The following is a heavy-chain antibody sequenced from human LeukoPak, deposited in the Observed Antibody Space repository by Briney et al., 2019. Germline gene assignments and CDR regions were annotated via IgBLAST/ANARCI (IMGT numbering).Heavy chain of an antibody. J-gene: IGHJ4*02. V-gene: IGHV4-34*01. Sequence: SDTLSLTCAVYGGSFSGYYWSWIRQPPGKGLEWIGEINHSGSTNDNPSLKSRVTISVGTSKNQFSLKLSSVTAADTAVYYCARGPPYSSGWYGAYWGQGTLVTVSS. D-gene: IGHD6-19*01. CDR3: ARGPPYSSGWYGAY. CDR2: INHSGST. CDR1: GGSFSGYY.